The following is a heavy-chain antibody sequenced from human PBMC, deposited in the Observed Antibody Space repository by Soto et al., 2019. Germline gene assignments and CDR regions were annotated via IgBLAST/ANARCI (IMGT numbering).Heavy chain of an antibody. V-gene: IGHV1-2*04. CDR3: ARSLFGNIVVCMWFAY. D-gene: IGHD2-21*01. CDR2: INPNSGGT. J-gene: IGHJ4*02. CDR1: GYTFTGYY. Sequence: QVQLVQSGAEVKKPGASVKVSCKASGYTFTGYYMHWVRQAPGQGLEWMGWINPNSGGTNYAQKFHVWVTMTTDTSISTAYMELSRLRSIDTALYYCARSLFGNIVVCMWFAYWGQGSLVTVSS.